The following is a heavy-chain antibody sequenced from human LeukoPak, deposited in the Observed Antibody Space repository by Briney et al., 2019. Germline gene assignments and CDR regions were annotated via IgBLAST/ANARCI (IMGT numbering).Heavy chain of an antibody. Sequence: SETLSLTCAVYGGSFSGYYWSWIRQPPGKGLEWIGEINHSGSTNYNPSLKSRVTISVDTSKNQFSLKLSSVTAADTAVYYCARGNLWDYRRYYYYMDVWGKGTAGTVSS. CDR1: GGSFSGYY. J-gene: IGHJ6*03. CDR2: INHSGST. D-gene: IGHD4-11*01. CDR3: ARGNLWDYRRYYYYMDV. V-gene: IGHV4-34*01.